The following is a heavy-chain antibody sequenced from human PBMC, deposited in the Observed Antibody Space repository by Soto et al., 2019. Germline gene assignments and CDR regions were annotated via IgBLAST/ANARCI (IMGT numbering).Heavy chain of an antibody. Sequence: EVRLMESGGGFLQPGGSQRLSCVASGFTFNSSALSWVRQTPEKGLEWVSAISGSGWQTYYAESVQGCFTISRDNSKTTVYLHMNRLRAEYSGIYYCAKGRYFDASGGCANFWGRGTLVTVSS. V-gene: IGHV3-23*01. D-gene: IGHD3-9*01. CDR3: AKGRYFDASGGCANF. CDR2: ISGSGWQT. CDR1: GFTFNSSA. J-gene: IGHJ2*01.